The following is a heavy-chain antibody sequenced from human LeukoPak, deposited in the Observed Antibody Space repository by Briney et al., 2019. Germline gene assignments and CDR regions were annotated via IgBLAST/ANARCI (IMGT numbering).Heavy chain of an antibody. V-gene: IGHV3-49*04. CDR1: GFTFGDYA. CDR3: TRVPLYGSGSANWFDP. J-gene: IGHJ5*02. CDR2: IRSKAYGGTT. Sequence: GGSLRLSGTASGFTFGDYAMSWVRQAPGKGLEWVGFIRSKAYGGTTEYAASVKGRFTISRDDSKSIAYLQMNSLKTEDTAVYYCTRVPLYGSGSANWFDPWGQGTLVTVSS. D-gene: IGHD3-10*01.